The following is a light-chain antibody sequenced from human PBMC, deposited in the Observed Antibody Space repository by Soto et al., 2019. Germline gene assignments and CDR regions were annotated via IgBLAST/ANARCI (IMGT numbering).Light chain of an antibody. CDR2: KAS. CDR1: QSISTW. J-gene: IGKJ1*01. CDR3: QQYGRYRS. V-gene: IGKV1-5*03. Sequence: DIQMTXSPSTLSASVXXXVTITCRASQSISTWLAWYQHKPGKAPNLLIYKASSLESGVPSRFSGSGSGTEFSLTISSLQPNDVATYYCQQYGRYRSFGQGTKVEIK.